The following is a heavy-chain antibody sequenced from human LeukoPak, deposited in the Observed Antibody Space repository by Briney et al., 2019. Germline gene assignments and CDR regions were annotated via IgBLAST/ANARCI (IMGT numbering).Heavy chain of an antibody. D-gene: IGHD6-19*01. J-gene: IGHJ4*02. CDR3: AKDMVGYSSGFFDY. CDR1: GFTFSSYW. V-gene: IGHV3-7*03. Sequence: PGGSLRLSCAASGFTFSSYWMNWVRQAPGTGLEWVANIRQDGSETYYMDSLKGRFTVSRDNAKNSLYLQMNSLRAEDTALYYCAKDMVGYSSGFFDYWGQGTLVTVSS. CDR2: IRQDGSET.